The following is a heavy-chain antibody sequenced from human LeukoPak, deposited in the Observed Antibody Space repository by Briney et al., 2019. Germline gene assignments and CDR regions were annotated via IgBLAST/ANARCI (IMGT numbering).Heavy chain of an antibody. D-gene: IGHD1-26*01. CDR2: INPNSGGT. V-gene: IGHV1-2*06. J-gene: IGHJ6*03. CDR1: GYTFTGYY. CDR3: ARGVGYYYYYYMDV. Sequence: ASVKVSCKASGYTFTGYYMHWVRQAPGQGLEWMGRINPNSGGTNYAQKFQGRVTMTRDTSTSTVYMELSSLRSEDTAVYYCARGVGYYYYYYMDVWGKGTTVTVSS.